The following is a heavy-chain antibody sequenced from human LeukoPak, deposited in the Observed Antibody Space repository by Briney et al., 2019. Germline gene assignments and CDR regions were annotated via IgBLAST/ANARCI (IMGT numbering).Heavy chain of an antibody. V-gene: IGHV4-34*01. D-gene: IGHD3-3*01. CDR2: INHSGST. J-gene: IGHJ4*02. Sequence: SSETLSLTCAVYGGSFSGYYWSWIRQPPGKGLEWIGEINHSGSTNYNPSLKSRVTISVDTSKNQFSLKLSSVTAADTAVYYCAGYNYDFWSGYYPFDYWGQGTLVTVSS. CDR3: AGYNYDFWSGYYPFDY. CDR1: GGSFSGYY.